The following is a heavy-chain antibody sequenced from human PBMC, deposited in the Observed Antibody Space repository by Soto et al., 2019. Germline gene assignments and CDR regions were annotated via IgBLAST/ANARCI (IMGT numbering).Heavy chain of an antibody. CDR3: ARYNRRGYTYGYGDY. Sequence: SVKVSCKASGGTFSSYAISWVRQAPGQGLEWMGGIIPIFGTANYAQKFQGRVTITADKSTSTAYMELSSLRSEDTAVYYCARYNRRGYTYGYGDYWGQGTLVTVSS. V-gene: IGHV1-69*06. D-gene: IGHD5-18*01. CDR1: GGTFSSYA. J-gene: IGHJ4*02. CDR2: IIPIFGTA.